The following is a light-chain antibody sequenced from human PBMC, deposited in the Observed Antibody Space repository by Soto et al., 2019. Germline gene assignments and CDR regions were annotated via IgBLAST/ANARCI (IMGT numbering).Light chain of an antibody. CDR2: STS. Sequence: QAVVTQEPSLTGSPGGSVTLTCASSTGAVTSCYYPNWLQQKPGQAPRALMYSTSSQHSSTPARFSGSLLGGKAALTLSGAHPEDEAEYYCLLYYGGDPGVFGGGTKLTVL. J-gene: IGLJ2*01. CDR1: TGAVTSCYY. CDR3: LLYYGGDPGV. V-gene: IGLV7-43*01.